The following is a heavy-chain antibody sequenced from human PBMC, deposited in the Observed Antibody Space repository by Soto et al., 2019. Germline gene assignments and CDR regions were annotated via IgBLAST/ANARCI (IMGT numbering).Heavy chain of an antibody. J-gene: IGHJ4*02. CDR1: GYTFTFYG. D-gene: IGHD3-22*01. Sequence: ASVKVSCKASGYTFTFYGISWVRQAPGQGLEWMGWISDYNTKTDTKYSQKFRGRVTLTTDTSTSTAYMELRSLRSDDTAVYYCVRGGYFDSSNYLAYWGLGTLVTVSS. V-gene: IGHV1-18*04. CDR2: ISDYNTKTDT. CDR3: VRGGYFDSSNYLAY.